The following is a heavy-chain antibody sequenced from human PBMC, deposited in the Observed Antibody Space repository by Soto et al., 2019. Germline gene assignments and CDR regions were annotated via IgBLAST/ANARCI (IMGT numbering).Heavy chain of an antibody. J-gene: IGHJ4*02. D-gene: IGHD3-10*01. CDR2: INPSGGST. Sequence: QVQLVQSGAEVKKPGASVKVSCKASGYTFTSYYMHWVRQAPGQGLEWMGIINPSGGSTSYGQKFQGRVTMTRDTSTSTVYMELSSLRSEDTAVYYCARDSQVHGSGSYYGSYFDYWGQGTLVTVSS. CDR1: GYTFTSYY. CDR3: ARDSQVHGSGSYYGSYFDY. V-gene: IGHV1-46*01.